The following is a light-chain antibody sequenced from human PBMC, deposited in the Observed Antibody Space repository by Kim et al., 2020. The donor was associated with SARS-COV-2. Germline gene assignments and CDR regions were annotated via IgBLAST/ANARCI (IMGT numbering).Light chain of an antibody. CDR3: SSYTSSSTWV. CDR1: SSDVGGYNY. J-gene: IGLJ3*02. V-gene: IGLV2-14*03. Sequence: QSVLTQPAPVSGSPGQSITISCTGTSSDVGGYNYVSWYQQHPGKAPKLMIYDVSNRPSGVSNRFSGSKSGNTASLTISGLQAEAEADYYCSSYTSSSTWVFGGGTQLTVL. CDR2: DVS.